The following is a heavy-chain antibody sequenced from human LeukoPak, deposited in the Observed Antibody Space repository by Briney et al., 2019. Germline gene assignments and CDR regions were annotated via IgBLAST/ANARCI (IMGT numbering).Heavy chain of an antibody. V-gene: IGHV1-46*01. CDR2: INPSGGGT. Sequence: ASVNVSCKASGYTVISYYTHWVRQAPGQGLEWMGIINPSGGGTSYAQKFQGRITMTRDMSTSTVYMELSSLRSEDTAVYYCARDRRYSYGFRTWGQGTLVTVSS. D-gene: IGHD5-18*01. CDR3: ARDRRYSYGFRT. CDR1: GYTVISYY. J-gene: IGHJ4*02.